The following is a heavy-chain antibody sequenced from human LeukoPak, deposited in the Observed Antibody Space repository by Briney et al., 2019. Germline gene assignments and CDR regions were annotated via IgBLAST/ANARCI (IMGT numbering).Heavy chain of an antibody. J-gene: IGHJ4*02. Sequence: GASVKVSCKASGYTFTGYYMHWVRQAPGQGLEWMGRINPNSGGTNYAQKFQGRVTMTRDTSISTAYMELSRLRSDDTAVYYCARGRGPTMIVVVAYFDYWGQETLVTVSS. V-gene: IGHV1-2*06. CDR2: INPNSGGT. CDR3: ARGRGPTMIVVVAYFDY. D-gene: IGHD3-22*01. CDR1: GYTFTGYY.